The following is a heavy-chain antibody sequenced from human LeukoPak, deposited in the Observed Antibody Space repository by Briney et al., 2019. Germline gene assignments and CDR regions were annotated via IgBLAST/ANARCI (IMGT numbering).Heavy chain of an antibody. J-gene: IGHJ3*02. D-gene: IGHD3-3*01. CDR3: ARDSQHYDFWSGHLNAFDI. CDR1: GGSISSGGYS. Sequence: SQTLSLTCTVSGGSISSGGYSWSWIRQHPGKGLEWIGYIYYSGSTYYNPSLKSRVTISVDTSKNQFSLKLSSVTAADTAVYYCARDSQHYDFWSGHLNAFDIWGQGTMVTVSS. V-gene: IGHV4-31*03. CDR2: IYYSGST.